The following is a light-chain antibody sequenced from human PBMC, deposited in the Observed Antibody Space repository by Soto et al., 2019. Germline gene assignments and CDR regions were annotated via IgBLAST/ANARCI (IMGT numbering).Light chain of an antibody. CDR2: GAS. V-gene: IGKV3-20*01. Sequence: LRMSVGAVSLYQGEIVTLSCRASESIGSPYLAWYQQKPGQAPGLLIYGASSRATGIPDRFSGSGSGTDFTLTISRLEPEDFAVYYCQQYGSSPPGLTFGGRTKVDI. CDR1: ESIGSPY. CDR3: QQYGSSPPGLT. J-gene: IGKJ4*01.